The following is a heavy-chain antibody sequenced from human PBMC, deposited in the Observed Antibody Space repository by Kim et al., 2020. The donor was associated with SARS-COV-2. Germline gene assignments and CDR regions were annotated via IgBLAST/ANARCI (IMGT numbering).Heavy chain of an antibody. CDR3: ARRGFYYDSSGYYGRNDAFDL. CDR1: GGSISSYY. CDR2: IYYSGST. D-gene: IGHD3-22*01. Sequence: SETLSLTCTVSGGSISSYYWSWIRQPPGKGLEWIGYIYYSGSTNYNPSLKSRVTISVDTSKNQFSLKLSSVTAADTAVYYCARRGFYYDSSGYYGRNDAFDLWGQGTMVTVSS. V-gene: IGHV4-59*08. J-gene: IGHJ3*01.